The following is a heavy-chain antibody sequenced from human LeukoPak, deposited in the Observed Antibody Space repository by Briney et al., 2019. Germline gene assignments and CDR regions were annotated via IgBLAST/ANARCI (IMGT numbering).Heavy chain of an antibody. CDR3: AQKWGQGTADTGNYFDS. D-gene: IGHD1-26*01. CDR2: IRYDGTNK. V-gene: IGHV3-30*02. J-gene: IGHJ4*02. CDR1: GFTFSSYG. Sequence: GGSLRLSCAASGFTFSSYGMHWVRQAPGKGLEWVAYIRYDGTNKYYTDSVKGRFTISRDNSKNTLFLEMNSLRPEDTAVYYCAQKWGQGTADTGNYFDSWGQGTVVTVSS.